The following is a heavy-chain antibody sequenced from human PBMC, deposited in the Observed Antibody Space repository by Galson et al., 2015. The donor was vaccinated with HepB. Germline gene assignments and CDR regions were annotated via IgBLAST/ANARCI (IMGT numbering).Heavy chain of an antibody. J-gene: IGHJ6*03. D-gene: IGHD3-10*01. CDR2: IHHSGST. Sequence: SETLSLTCAVYGGAFIDYQWTWIRQTPGKGLEWIGEIHHSGSTNYNPSLRSRVSISVDTINKQFSLRLSSVSAADMGVYYCARGWYYNYMDVWGKGTTVIVSS. CDR3: ARGWYYNYMDV. CDR1: GGAFIDYQ. V-gene: IGHV4-34*01.